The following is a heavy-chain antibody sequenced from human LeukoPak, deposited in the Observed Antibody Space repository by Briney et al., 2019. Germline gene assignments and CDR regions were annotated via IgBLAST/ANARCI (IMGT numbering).Heavy chain of an antibody. CDR1: GFTFSNAW. Sequence: GGSLRLSCAASGFTFSNAWMSWVRQAPGKGLEWVAVISYDGSNKYYADSVKGRFTISRDNSKNTLYLQMNSLRAEDTAVYYCAKESPGNRAYYFDYWGQGTLVTVSS. D-gene: IGHD1-14*01. CDR3: AKESPGNRAYYFDY. J-gene: IGHJ4*02. V-gene: IGHV3-30*18. CDR2: ISYDGSNK.